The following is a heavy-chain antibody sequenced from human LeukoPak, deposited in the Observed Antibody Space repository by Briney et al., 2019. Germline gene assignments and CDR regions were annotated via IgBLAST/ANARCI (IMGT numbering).Heavy chain of an antibody. V-gene: IGHV3-23*01. D-gene: IGHD4-17*01. CDR1: GFTFSSCA. CDR3: AAGPDYGDYGTGSDY. Sequence: QPGGSPRMSCAASGFTFSSCAISWGRQGPGNGPPWVSAISGSGGSTYYADSVKGRFTISRDNSKNTLYLQMNSLRAEDTAVYYCAAGPDYGDYGTGSDYWGQGTLVTVSS. CDR2: ISGSGGST. J-gene: IGHJ4*02.